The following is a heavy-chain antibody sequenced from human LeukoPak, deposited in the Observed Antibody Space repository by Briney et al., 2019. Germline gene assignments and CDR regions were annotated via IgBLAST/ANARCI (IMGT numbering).Heavy chain of an antibody. D-gene: IGHD6-6*01. Sequence: SEALSLTCTVSGGSISSNTHFWGWIRQPPGKGLEWIGTIYYSGSTYYNPSLKSRVTISVDTSKNQFSLKLSSVTAADTAVYYCARDGGSSGYYFDYWGQGTLVTVSS. J-gene: IGHJ4*02. V-gene: IGHV4-39*07. CDR3: ARDGGSSGYYFDY. CDR1: GGSISSNTHF. CDR2: IYYSGST.